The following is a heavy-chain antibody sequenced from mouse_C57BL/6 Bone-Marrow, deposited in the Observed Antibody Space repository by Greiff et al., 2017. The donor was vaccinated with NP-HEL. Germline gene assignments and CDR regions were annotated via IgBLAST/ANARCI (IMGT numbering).Heavy chain of an antibody. J-gene: IGHJ2*01. CDR1: GYTFTSYW. CDR3: AKGITTVVYFDY. D-gene: IGHD1-1*01. V-gene: IGHV1-55*01. Sequence: QVQLKQPGAELVKPGASVKMSCKASGYTFTSYWITWVKQRPGQGLEWIGDIYPGSGSTNYNEKFKSKATLTVDTSSSTAYMQLSSLTSEDSAVYYCAKGITTVVYFDYWGQGTTLTVSS. CDR2: IYPGSGST.